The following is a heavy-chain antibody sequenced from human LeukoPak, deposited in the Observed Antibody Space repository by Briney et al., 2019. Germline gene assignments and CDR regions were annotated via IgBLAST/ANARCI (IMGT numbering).Heavy chain of an antibody. CDR1: GFTVSSNY. D-gene: IGHD1-26*01. V-gene: IGHV3-53*01. CDR2: IYSDGST. J-gene: IGHJ3*02. CDR3: ARELREHGVFDI. Sequence: GGSLRLSCAASGFTVSSNYMSWVRQAPGKGLGWVSEIYSDGSTYYAASVKGRFSISRGNSKNTVYLQMNSLRAEDTAVYYCARELREHGVFDIWGQGTMVTVSS.